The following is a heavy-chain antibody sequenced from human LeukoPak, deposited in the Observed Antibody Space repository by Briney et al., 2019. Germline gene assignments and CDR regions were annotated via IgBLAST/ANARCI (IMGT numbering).Heavy chain of an antibody. CDR2: ISGSGGST. Sequence: PGGSLRLSCAASGITFNNYAMSWVRRTPEKGLEWASAISGSGGSTYYADSVKGRFTISRDNSKNTLYLQMNSLRAEDTAVYYCAKTQRDCSSTSCSRYFGMDVWGQGTTVTVSS. V-gene: IGHV3-23*01. J-gene: IGHJ6*02. CDR1: GITFNNYA. D-gene: IGHD2-2*01. CDR3: AKTQRDCSSTSCSRYFGMDV.